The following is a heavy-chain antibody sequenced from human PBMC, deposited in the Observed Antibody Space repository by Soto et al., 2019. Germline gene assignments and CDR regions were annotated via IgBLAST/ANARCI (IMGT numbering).Heavy chain of an antibody. D-gene: IGHD6-13*01. V-gene: IGHV1-18*01. J-gene: IGHJ6*03. CDR1: GYMVANYG. CDR2: ISAYNGNT. Sequence: QVQPMQSGPEVKKPGASVKVSCQASGYMVANYGISWVRQAPGQGLEGMGCISAYNGNTHYAQKYQDRVTMTTDTSTSTAYMELSSLISDDPAVYFSARIVPEQLRRYYYLYSMDGLGNGITVTVSS. CDR3: ARIVPEQLRRYYYLYSMDG.